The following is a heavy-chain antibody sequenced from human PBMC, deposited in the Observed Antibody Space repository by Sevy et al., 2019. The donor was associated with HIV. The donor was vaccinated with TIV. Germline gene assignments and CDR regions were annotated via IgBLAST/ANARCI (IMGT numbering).Heavy chain of an antibody. Sequence: SETLSLTCAVYGGSFSGYYWNWIRQSPGKGLEWIGKINNSASTHSNQSLKSRVTISVDTSKNQFYVRLNSVTAADTAVDCCARAPPVVGVPGAPSWFDPWGQGTLVTVSS. J-gene: IGHJ5*02. CDR2: INNSAST. V-gene: IGHV4-34*01. CDR1: GGSFSGYY. D-gene: IGHD2-2*01. CDR3: ARAPPVVGVPGAPSWFDP.